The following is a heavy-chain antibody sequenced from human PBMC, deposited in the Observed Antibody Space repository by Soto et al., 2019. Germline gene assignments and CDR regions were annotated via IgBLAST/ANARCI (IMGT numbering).Heavy chain of an antibody. CDR1: GYTFTSYD. CDR3: ARGRGVVVPAARTPYYYYYGMDV. CDR2: MNPNSGNT. D-gene: IGHD2-2*01. J-gene: IGHJ6*02. Sequence: ASVKVSCKASGYTFTSYDINWVRQATGQGLEWMGWMNPNSGNTGYAQKFQGRATMTRNTSISTAYMELSSLRSEDTAVYYCARGRGVVVPAARTPYYYYYGMDVWGQGTTVTVSS. V-gene: IGHV1-8*01.